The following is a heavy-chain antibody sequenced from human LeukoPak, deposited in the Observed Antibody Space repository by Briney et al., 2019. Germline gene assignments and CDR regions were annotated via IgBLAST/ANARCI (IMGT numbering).Heavy chain of an antibody. CDR1: GFTFSDYY. D-gene: IGHD6-13*01. CDR3: ARDSSSWYDAFDI. J-gene: IGHJ3*02. CDR2: ISSSGSTI. Sequence: GGSLRLSCAASGFTFSDYYMSWIRQAPGKGLEWVSYISSSGSTIYYADSVKGRFTISRDNAKNSLYLQMNSLRAEDTAVYYCARDSSSWYDAFDIWGQGTMVTVSS. V-gene: IGHV3-11*04.